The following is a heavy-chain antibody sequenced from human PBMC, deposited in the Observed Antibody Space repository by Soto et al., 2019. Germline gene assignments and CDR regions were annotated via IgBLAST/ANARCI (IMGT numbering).Heavy chain of an antibody. D-gene: IGHD3-10*01. J-gene: IGHJ6*02. CDR2: IWYDGSNK. CDR1: GFTFSSYG. CDR3: ARSGFPGVTSSYYYYGMDV. V-gene: IGHV3-33*01. Sequence: PGGSLRLSCAASGFTFSSYGMHWVRQAPGKGLEWVAVIWYDGSNKYYADSVKGRFTISRDNSKNTLYLQMNSLRAEDTAVYYCARSGFPGVTSSYYYYGMDVWGQGTTVTVSS.